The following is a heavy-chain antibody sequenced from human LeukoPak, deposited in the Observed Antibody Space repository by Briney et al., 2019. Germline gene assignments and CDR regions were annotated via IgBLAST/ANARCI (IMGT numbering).Heavy chain of an antibody. CDR3: ARVGSGWYGLEIRTSWFDP. D-gene: IGHD6-19*01. J-gene: IGHJ5*02. V-gene: IGHV1-18*04. Sequence: ASVKVSCKASGYTFSSYGISWVRQAPGQGLEWMGWISTYNGNTNYAQKLQGRVTMTTDISTSTAYMELRSLRSDDTAVYYCARVGSGWYGLEIRTSWFDPWGQGTLVTVSS. CDR2: ISTYNGNT. CDR1: GYTFSSYG.